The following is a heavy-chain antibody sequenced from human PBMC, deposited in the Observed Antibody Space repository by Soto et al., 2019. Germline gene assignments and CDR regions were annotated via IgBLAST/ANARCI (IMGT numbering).Heavy chain of an antibody. Sequence: EVQLVESGGGLVQPGGSLRLSCAASGFTFSSYSMNWVRQAPGKGLEWVSYISSSSSTIYYADSVKGRFTISRDNAKNSLYLQTNSLRDEDTAVYYCAREKRDYDYVWGSYRYWGQGTLVTVSS. CDR1: GFTFSSYS. V-gene: IGHV3-48*02. D-gene: IGHD3-16*02. CDR2: ISSSSSTI. CDR3: AREKRDYDYVWGSYRY. J-gene: IGHJ4*02.